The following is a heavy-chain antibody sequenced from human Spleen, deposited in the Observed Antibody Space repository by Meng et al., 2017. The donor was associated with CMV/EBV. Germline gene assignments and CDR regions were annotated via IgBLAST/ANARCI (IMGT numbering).Heavy chain of an antibody. V-gene: IGHV4-34*01. D-gene: IGHD6-6*01. Sequence: CDVYGGSFSCYYWSWIRQPPGKGLEWIGEINHSGSTNYNPSLKSRAAISVDTPKNQFSLKLRSLTAADTAVYYCARPRYSTSSPFDDWGRGTLVTVSS. J-gene: IGHJ4*02. CDR1: GGSFSCYY. CDR2: INHSGST. CDR3: ARPRYSTSSPFDD.